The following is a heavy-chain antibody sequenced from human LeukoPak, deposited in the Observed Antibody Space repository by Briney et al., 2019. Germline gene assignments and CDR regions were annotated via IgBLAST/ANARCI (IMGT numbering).Heavy chain of an antibody. Sequence: ASVKVSGKASGYTFTGYYMHWVRQAPGQRLEWMGWINPNSGGTNYAQKFQGRVTMTRDTSISTAYMELSRLRSDDTAVYYCARDILTGVFDYWGQGTMVTVSS. CDR3: ARDILTGVFDY. D-gene: IGHD3-9*01. J-gene: IGHJ4*02. CDR2: INPNSGGT. CDR1: GYTFTGYY. V-gene: IGHV1-2*02.